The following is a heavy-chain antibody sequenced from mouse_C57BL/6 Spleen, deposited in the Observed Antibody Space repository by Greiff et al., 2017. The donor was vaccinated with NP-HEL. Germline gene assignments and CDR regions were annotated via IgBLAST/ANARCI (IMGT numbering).Heavy chain of an antibody. CDR3: AREASYYYGSSYGYFDV. CDR2: IYPGDGDT. V-gene: IGHV1-80*01. CDR1: GYAFISYW. J-gene: IGHJ1*03. Sequence: QVQLQQSGAELVKPGASVKISCKASGYAFISYWMNWVKQRPGKGLEWIGQIYPGDGDTNYNGKFKGKATLTADKSSSTAYMQLSSLTSEDSAVYFCAREASYYYGSSYGYFDVWGTGTTVTVSS. D-gene: IGHD1-1*01.